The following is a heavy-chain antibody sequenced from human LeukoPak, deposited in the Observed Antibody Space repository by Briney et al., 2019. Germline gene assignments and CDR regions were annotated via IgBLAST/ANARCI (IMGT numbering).Heavy chain of an antibody. D-gene: IGHD6-19*01. Sequence: SETLSLTCTVSGYSITSGYYWAWIRQPPGKGLEWIGYIYYSGSTYYNPSLKSRVTMSVDTSKNQFSLKVSSVTAVDTAVYYCARHSSSGWYDVDHWGQGTLVTVSS. V-gene: IGHV4-28*01. CDR1: GYSITSGYY. CDR3: ARHSSSGWYDVDH. CDR2: IYYSGST. J-gene: IGHJ4*02.